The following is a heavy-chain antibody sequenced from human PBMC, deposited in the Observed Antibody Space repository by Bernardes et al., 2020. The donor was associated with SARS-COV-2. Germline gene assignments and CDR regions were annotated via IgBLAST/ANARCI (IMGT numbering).Heavy chain of an antibody. CDR3: ARDTLTTVTSDGFEI. Sequence: ASLKVFCKASGYTFTSYGISWVRQAPGQRPEWMGWSSGYNGNTNYAQKFHARVTMTTDRSTNTAYMELRSLRSDDTAVYYCARDTLTTVTSDGFEIWGQGTMVIVSS. CDR1: GYTFTSYG. J-gene: IGHJ3*02. CDR2: SSGYNGNT. D-gene: IGHD4-17*01. V-gene: IGHV1-18*01.